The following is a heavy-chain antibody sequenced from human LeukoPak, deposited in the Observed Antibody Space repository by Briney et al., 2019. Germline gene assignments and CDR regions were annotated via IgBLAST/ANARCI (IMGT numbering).Heavy chain of an antibody. J-gene: IGHJ3*02. V-gene: IGHV4-61*01. D-gene: IGHD1-26*01. CDR3: AREDFFAVGATMAFDI. CDR1: GGSISSSSYY. Sequence: SETLSLTCTVSGGSISSSSYYWSWIRQPPGKGLEWIGYIYYSGSTNYNPSLKSRVTISVDTSKNQFSLKLSSVTAADTAVYYCAREDFFAVGATMAFDIWGQGTMVTVSS. CDR2: IYYSGST.